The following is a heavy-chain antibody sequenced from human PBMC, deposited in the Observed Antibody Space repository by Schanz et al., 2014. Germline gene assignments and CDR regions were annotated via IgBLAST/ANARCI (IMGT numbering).Heavy chain of an antibody. J-gene: IGHJ6*02. Sequence: QVLLVQSGAEVKKPGASVKVSCKSSGYTFTDYHIHWVRQAPGQGLEWLGRFTHISQKFQGRVTMTRDTSSTTAYMGLNSLRSEDTAVYYCARDVGYDIVLLPTAQGGMDVWGQGTTVTVSS. CDR3: ARDVGYDIVLLPTAQGGMDV. V-gene: IGHV1-2*06. CDR1: GYTFTDYH. CDR2: FT. D-gene: IGHD2-2*01.